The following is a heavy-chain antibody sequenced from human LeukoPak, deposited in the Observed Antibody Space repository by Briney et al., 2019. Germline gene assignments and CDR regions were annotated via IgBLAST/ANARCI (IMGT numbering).Heavy chain of an antibody. J-gene: IGHJ4*02. D-gene: IGHD6-13*01. V-gene: IGHV3-9*01. CDR2: ISWNSGSI. Sequence: PGGSLRLSCAASGFTFDDYAMHWVRQAPGKGLEWVSGISWNSGSIGYADSVKGRFTISRDNAKNSLYLQMNSLRAEDTAVYYCADWPELRSSSSWFYYWGQGTLVTVSS. CDR3: ADWPELRSSSSWFYY. CDR1: GFTFDDYA.